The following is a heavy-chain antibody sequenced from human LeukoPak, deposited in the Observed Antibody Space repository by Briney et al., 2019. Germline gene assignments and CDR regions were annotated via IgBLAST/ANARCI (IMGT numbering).Heavy chain of an antibody. D-gene: IGHD6-13*01. CDR2: ISAYNGNT. J-gene: IGHJ4*02. V-gene: IGHV1-18*01. Sequence: ASVKVSCKASGYTFTSYGISWVRRAPGQGLEWMGWISAYNGNTNYAQKLQGRVTMTTDTSTSTAYMELSSLRSEDTAVYYCARGSAGSPIAAAGTEDYWGQGTLVTVSS. CDR3: ARGSAGSPIAAAGTEDY. CDR1: GYTFTSYG.